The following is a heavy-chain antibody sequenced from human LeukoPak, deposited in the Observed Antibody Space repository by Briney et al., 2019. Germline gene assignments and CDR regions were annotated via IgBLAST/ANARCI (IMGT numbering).Heavy chain of an antibody. CDR2: IYYSGST. Sequence: KPSETLSLTCTVSGGAVSSGNYYWSWIRQPPGKGLEWIGYIYYSGSTNYNPSLKSRVTISVDTSKNQFSLKPSSVTAADTAVYYCARDPSGYFNYWGQGTLATVSS. J-gene: IGHJ4*02. D-gene: IGHD3-22*01. V-gene: IGHV4-61*01. CDR3: ARDPSGYFNY. CDR1: GGAVSSGNYY.